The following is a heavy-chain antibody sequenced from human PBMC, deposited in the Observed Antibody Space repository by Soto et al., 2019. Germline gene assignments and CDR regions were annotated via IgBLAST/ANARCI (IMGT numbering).Heavy chain of an antibody. CDR1: GDSFSGYY. Sequence: SETLSLTCSVYGDSFSGYYWSWIRQPPGKGLEWIGEINHSGSTNYNPSLKSRVTISLDTSKNQFSLKLSSVTAADTAVYYCARKKPNIAALGRRVGAFDIWGQGTMGTVS. V-gene: IGHV4-34*01. J-gene: IGHJ3*02. CDR3: ARKKPNIAALGRRVGAFDI. D-gene: IGHD6-13*01. CDR2: INHSGST.